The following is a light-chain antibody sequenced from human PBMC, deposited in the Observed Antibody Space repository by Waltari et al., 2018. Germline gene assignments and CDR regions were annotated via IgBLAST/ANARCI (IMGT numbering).Light chain of an antibody. V-gene: IGKV4-1*01. CDR3: QQYLTSSWT. CDR2: GAS. J-gene: IGKJ1*01. CDR1: QSVLYSSNNKNY. Sequence: DIVMTQSPDSLAVSLGERATFNCKSSQSVLYSSNNKNYLAWYQQKPGQPPKLLIYGASTRESGVPDRFSGSGSGTDFTLTTSSLQAEDVAVYYCQQYLTSSWTFGQGTKVEIK.